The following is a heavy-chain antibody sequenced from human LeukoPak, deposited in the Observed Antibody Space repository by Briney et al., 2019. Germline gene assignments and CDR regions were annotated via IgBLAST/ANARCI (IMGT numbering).Heavy chain of an antibody. CDR2: INAGNGNT. J-gene: IGHJ4*02. D-gene: IGHD4-17*01. CDR1: GYTFTSYA. Sequence: ASVKVSCKASGYTFTSYAMHWVRQAPGQRLEWMGRINAGNGNTKYSQKFQGRVTITRDTSTSTAYMELRSLRSDDTAVYYCARDYGDYPPDYWGQGTLVTVSS. V-gene: IGHV1-3*01. CDR3: ARDYGDYPPDY.